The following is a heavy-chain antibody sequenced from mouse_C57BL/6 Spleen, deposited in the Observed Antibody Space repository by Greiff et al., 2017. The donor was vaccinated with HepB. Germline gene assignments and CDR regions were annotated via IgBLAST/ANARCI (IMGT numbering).Heavy chain of an antibody. CDR3: ARGDYDYQSSYYYAMDY. J-gene: IGHJ4*01. CDR1: GYSITSGYY. D-gene: IGHD2-4*01. Sequence: EVKLQESGPGLVKPSQSLSLTCSVTGYSITSGYYWNWIRQFPGNKLEWMGYISYDGSNNYNPSLKNRISITRDTSKNQFFLKLNSVTTEDTATYYCARGDYDYQSSYYYAMDYWGQGTSVTVSS. V-gene: IGHV3-6*01. CDR2: ISYDGSN.